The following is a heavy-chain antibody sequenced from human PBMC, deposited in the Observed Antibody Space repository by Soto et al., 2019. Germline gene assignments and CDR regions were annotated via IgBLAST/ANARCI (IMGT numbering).Heavy chain of an antibody. CDR3: ARGHSIMITFGGVIGPFDAFDI. J-gene: IGHJ3*02. Sequence: GASVKVSCKASGYTFTSYDINWVRRATGQGLEWMGWMNPNSGNTGYAQKFQGRVTTTRNTSISTAYMELSSLRSEDTAVYYCARGHSIMITFGGVIGPFDAFDIWGQGTMVTVSS. CDR2: MNPNSGNT. V-gene: IGHV1-8*01. D-gene: IGHD3-16*02. CDR1: GYTFTSYD.